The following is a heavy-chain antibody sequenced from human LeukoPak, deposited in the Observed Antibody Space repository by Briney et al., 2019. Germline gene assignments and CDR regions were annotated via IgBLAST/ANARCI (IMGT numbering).Heavy chain of an antibody. Sequence: GGSLRLSCAASGFTFSNYAMSWVRQAPGKGLEWVSAISGSGTSTFYADSVKGRFSISRDKSKNTLYLQMNSLRAEDTAVYYCAKGVYDHVWGTYRPSDYWGQGTLVTVSS. CDR1: GFTFSNYA. CDR3: AKGVYDHVWGTYRPSDY. D-gene: IGHD3-16*02. J-gene: IGHJ4*02. CDR2: ISGSGTST. V-gene: IGHV3-23*01.